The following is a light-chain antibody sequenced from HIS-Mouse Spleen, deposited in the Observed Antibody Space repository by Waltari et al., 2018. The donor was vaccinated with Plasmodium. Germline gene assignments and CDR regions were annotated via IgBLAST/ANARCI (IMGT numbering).Light chain of an antibody. CDR2: KAS. J-gene: IGKJ3*01. V-gene: IGKV1-5*03. CDR1: QSISSW. Sequence: DIQMTQSPSTLSASVGDRVTITCRAGQSISSWLAWYQQKPGKAPKLLIYKASSLESGVPSRFSGSGSGTEFTLTISSLQPDDFATYYCQQYDNLPPLFTFGPGTKVDIK. CDR3: QQYDNLPPLFT.